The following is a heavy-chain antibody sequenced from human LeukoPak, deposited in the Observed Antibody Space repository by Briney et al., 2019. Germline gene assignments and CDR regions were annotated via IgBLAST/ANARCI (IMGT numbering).Heavy chain of an antibody. CDR3: ARGRSYGDPFDY. J-gene: IGHJ4*02. V-gene: IGHV1-69*04. D-gene: IGHD4-17*01. CDR2: IIPILGIA. Sequence: SVKVSCKASGGTFSSYAISWVRQAPGQGLEWMGRIIPILGIANYAQKFQGRVTITADKSTSTAYMELSSLRSEDTAVYYCARGRSYGDPFDYWGQGTLVTVSS. CDR1: GGTFSSYA.